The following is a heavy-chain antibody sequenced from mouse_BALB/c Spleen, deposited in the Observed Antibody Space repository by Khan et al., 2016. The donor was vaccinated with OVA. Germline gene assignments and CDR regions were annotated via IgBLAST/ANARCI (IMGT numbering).Heavy chain of an antibody. Sequence: VQLVESGPRLVAPSQSLSITCTVSGFSLTSYGVHWVRQPPGKGLEWLGVIWTGGSTNYNSALRYRLTINKDNSKSQVFLKMNNLQTDDTAMYCCARDLGSSHWYFDVWGAGTTVTVSS. J-gene: IGHJ1*01. CDR3: ARDLGSSHWYFDV. CDR2: IWTGGST. CDR1: GFSLTSYG. V-gene: IGHV2-9*02. D-gene: IGHD1-1*01.